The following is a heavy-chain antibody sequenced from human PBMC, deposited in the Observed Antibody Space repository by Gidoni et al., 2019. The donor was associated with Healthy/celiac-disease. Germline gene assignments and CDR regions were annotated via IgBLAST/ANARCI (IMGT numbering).Heavy chain of an antibody. Sequence: SLRLSCAASAFTFDDYAMHWVRQAPGKGLEWVSGISWNSGSIGYADSVKGRFTISRDNAKNSLYLQMNSLRAEDTALYYCAKGVGATSKGSDYWGQGTLVTVSS. CDR3: AKGVGATSKGSDY. V-gene: IGHV3-9*01. J-gene: IGHJ4*02. D-gene: IGHD1-26*01. CDR1: AFTFDDYA. CDR2: ISWNSGSI.